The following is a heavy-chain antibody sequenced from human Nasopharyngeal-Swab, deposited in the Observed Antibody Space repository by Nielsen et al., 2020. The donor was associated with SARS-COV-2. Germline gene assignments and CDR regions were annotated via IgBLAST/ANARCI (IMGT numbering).Heavy chain of an antibody. Sequence: GESLKISCAASGFTFSSYSMNWVRQAPGKGLEWVSSISSSSSYIYYADSVKGRFTISRDNAKNSLYLQMNSLRAEDTAVYYCARGCVLTGPGCYYYGMDVWGQGTTVTVSS. CDR3: ARGCVLTGPGCYYYGMDV. J-gene: IGHJ6*02. D-gene: IGHD3-9*01. CDR2: ISSSSSYI. CDR1: GFTFSSYS. V-gene: IGHV3-21*01.